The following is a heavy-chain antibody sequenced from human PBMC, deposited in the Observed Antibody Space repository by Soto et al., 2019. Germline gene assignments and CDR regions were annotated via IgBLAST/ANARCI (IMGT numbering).Heavy chain of an antibody. J-gene: IGHJ6*03. CDR2: ISSSSSTI. V-gene: IGHV3-48*01. Sequence: EVQLVESGGGLVQPGGSLRLSCAASGFTFSSYSMNWVRQAPGKGLEWVSYISSSSSTIYYADSMKGRVTISRDNAKNSLYLQMNSLRAEDTAVYYCARRGDYYHHMDVWGKGTTVTVSS. CDR1: GFTFSSYS. CDR3: ARRGDYYHHMDV.